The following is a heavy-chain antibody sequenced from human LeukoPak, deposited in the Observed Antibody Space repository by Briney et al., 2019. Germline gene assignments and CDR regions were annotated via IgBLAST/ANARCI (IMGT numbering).Heavy chain of an antibody. V-gene: IGHV1-8*03. D-gene: IGHD1-26*01. CDR1: GYIFINYD. CDR3: ARGVGATISYYHYYIDV. CDR2: MNPNTGNT. Sequence: ASVKVSCKASGYIFINYDINWVRQAPGQGLQLMGWMNPNTGNTGYVQKFQGRVTITRNTSIITVYMELSSLRSEDTAVYYCARGVGATISYYHYYIDVWGKGTTVTVSS. J-gene: IGHJ6*03.